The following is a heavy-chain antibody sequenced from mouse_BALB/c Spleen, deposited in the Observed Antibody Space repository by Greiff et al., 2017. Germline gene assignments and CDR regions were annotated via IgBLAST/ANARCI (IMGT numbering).Heavy chain of an antibody. CDR1: GFTFSSYG. CDR2: INSNGGST. V-gene: IGHV5-6-3*01. CDR3: ARVEGRFDY. D-gene: IGHD3-3*01. Sequence: EVKLQESGGGLVQPGGSLKLSCAASGFTFSSYGMSWVRQTPDKRLELVATINSNGGSTYYPDSVKGRFTISRDNAKNTLYLQMSSLKSEDTAMYYCARVEGRFDYWGQGTTLTVSS. J-gene: IGHJ2*01.